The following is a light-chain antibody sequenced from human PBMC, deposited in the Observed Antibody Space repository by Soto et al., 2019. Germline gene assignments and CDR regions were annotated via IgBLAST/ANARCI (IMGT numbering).Light chain of an antibody. CDR2: DAS. Sequence: EIVLTQSTAPLSLSPGERATLSCRASQSVSSYLAWYQQKPGQAPRLLIYDASNRATGIPARFSGSGSGTDFTLTISSLEPEDFAVYYGQQRSNWPPLTFGGGTKVEIK. CDR1: QSVSSY. CDR3: QQRSNWPPLT. J-gene: IGKJ4*01. V-gene: IGKV3-11*01.